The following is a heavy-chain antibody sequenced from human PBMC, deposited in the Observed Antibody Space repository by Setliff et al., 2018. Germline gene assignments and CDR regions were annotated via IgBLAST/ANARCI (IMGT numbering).Heavy chain of an antibody. J-gene: IGHJ6*03. CDR2: INHSGST. V-gene: IGHV4-34*01. CDR1: GGSFSGYY. Sequence: KSSETLSLTCAVYGGSFSGYYWSWIRQPPGKGLEWIGEINHSGSTNYNPSLKSRVTISVDTSKNQFSLKLSSVTAADTAVYYCARKSRNIVVVPAAVIYYYYYYMDVWGKGTTVTAP. CDR3: ARKSRNIVVVPAAVIYYYYYYMDV. D-gene: IGHD2-2*01.